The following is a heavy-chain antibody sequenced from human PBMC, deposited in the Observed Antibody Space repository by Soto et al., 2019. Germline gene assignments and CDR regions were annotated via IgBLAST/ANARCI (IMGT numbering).Heavy chain of an antibody. J-gene: IGHJ6*02. Sequence: SVKVSCKASGGTFSSYAISWVRQAPGQGLEWMGGIIPIFGTANYAQKFQGRVTITADESTSTAYMELSSLRSEDTAIYYCARGDSTDCSNGVCSFFYNHDMDVWGQGTTVTVSS. V-gene: IGHV1-69*13. D-gene: IGHD2-8*01. CDR3: ARGDSTDCSNGVCSFFYNHDMDV. CDR2: IIPIFGTA. CDR1: GGTFSSYA.